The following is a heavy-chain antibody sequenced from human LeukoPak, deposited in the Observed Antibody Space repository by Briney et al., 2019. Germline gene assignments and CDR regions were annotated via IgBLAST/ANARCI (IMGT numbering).Heavy chain of an antibody. CDR1: GGSITSYY. CDR2: IYYSGST. V-gene: IGHV4-59*01. CDR3: ARDPRPGDPKGRAFDI. D-gene: IGHD4-17*01. J-gene: IGHJ3*02. Sequence: PSETLSLTCTVSGGSITSYYWSWVRQPPGKGLEWIGYIYYSGSTNYNPSLKSRVTISVDTSKNQFSLKLSSVTAADTAVYYCARDPRPGDPKGRAFDIWGQGTMVTVSS.